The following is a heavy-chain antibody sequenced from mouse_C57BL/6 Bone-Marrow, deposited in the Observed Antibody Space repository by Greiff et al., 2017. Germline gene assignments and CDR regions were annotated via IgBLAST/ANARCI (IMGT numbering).Heavy chain of an antibody. J-gene: IGHJ1*03. V-gene: IGHV1-26*01. CDR3: ARREYFGG. Sequence: EVQLQQSGPELVKPGASVKISCKASGYTFTDYYMNWVKQSHGKSLEWIGDINPNNGGTSYNQKFKGKATLTVDKSSSTAYMEHRSLTSEDSAVYYCARREYFGGWGTGTTVTVYS. CDR2: INPNNGGT. CDR1: GYTFTDYY.